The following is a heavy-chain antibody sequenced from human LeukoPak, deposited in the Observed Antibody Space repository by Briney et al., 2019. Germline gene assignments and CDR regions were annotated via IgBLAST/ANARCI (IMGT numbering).Heavy chain of an antibody. CDR3: ARDLDGSGNYHWFDP. V-gene: IGHV3-74*03. Sequence: GSLRLSCAASGFAFSSYWMHWVRQAPGKGLVWISRINGDGSITTYADSVKGRFTISRDNAKNTLYLEMNSLRAEDMAVYYCARDLDGSGNYHWFDPWGQGTLVTVSS. CDR1: GFAFSSYW. J-gene: IGHJ5*02. CDR2: INGDGSIT. D-gene: IGHD3-10*01.